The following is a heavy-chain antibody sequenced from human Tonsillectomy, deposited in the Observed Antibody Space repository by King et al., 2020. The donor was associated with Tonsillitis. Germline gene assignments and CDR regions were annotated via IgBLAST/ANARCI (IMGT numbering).Heavy chain of an antibody. Sequence: VQLVESGGGLVQPGGSLRLSCAASGFIFSSYWMSWVRQAPGKGLEWVANIKEDGSEKCYVDPVKGRFTISRDNAKNSLYLQMNSLRAEDTAMYYCVRDAGLWGRGTLVTVSS. CDR3: VRDAGL. J-gene: IGHJ2*01. CDR1: GFIFSSYW. V-gene: IGHV3-7*03. CDR2: IKEDGSEK.